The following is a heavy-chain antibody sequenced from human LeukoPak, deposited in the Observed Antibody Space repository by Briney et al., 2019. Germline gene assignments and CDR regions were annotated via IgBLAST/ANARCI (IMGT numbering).Heavy chain of an antibody. J-gene: IGHJ4*02. CDR3: ARDFGYF. CDR2: ISSSGSIT. D-gene: IGHD3-10*01. V-gene: IGHV3-48*03. CDR1: GFTFSNYK. Sequence: YPGGSLRLSCAASGFTFSNYKMNWVRQAPGKGLEWVSYISSSGSITYYSDSVKGRFTISRDNAKNSLYLQMNSLRAEDTAVYYCARDFGYFWGQGTLVTVSS.